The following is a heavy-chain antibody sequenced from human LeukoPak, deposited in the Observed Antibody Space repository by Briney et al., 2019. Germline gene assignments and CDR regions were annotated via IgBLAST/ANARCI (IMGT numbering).Heavy chain of an antibody. CDR3: ARDSGTTGEVKFDP. J-gene: IGHJ5*02. CDR1: GGSFSAYY. V-gene: IGHV4-34*01. D-gene: IGHD3-10*01. CDR2: INHSGST. Sequence: SETLSLTCAVYGGSFSAYYWSWIRQPPGKGLEWIGEINHSGSTNYNPSLKSRVTISLDTSKNQFSLKLSSVTAADTAVYYCARDSGTTGEVKFDPWGQGTLVTVSS.